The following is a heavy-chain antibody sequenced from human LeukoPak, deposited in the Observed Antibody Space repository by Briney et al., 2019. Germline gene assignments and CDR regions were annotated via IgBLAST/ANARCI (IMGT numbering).Heavy chain of an antibody. Sequence: GGSLRLSCAASGFTFSSYAMSWVRQAPGKGLEWVSFIYSGGNTHNSDSVKGRFTISRDNSKNTLYLQMNTLRAEDTAVYYCARRAGDYSHPYDYWGQGTLVTVSS. CDR2: IYSGGNT. CDR3: ARRAGDYSHPYDY. CDR1: GFTFSSYA. V-gene: IGHV3-53*01. J-gene: IGHJ4*02. D-gene: IGHD3-22*01.